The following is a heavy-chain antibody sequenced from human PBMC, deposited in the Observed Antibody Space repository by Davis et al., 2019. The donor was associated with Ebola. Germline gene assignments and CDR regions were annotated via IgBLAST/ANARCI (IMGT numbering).Heavy chain of an antibody. V-gene: IGHV3-74*01. J-gene: IGHJ4*02. CDR2: IDTDGSTT. CDR3: ARDVGGRAGY. Sequence: ESLKISCAASGFTFSNFHIHWVRQAPGKGLEWVSRIDTDGSTTNYADSVRGRFTISRDNAKNTLFLQMNSLRADDTAVYYCARDVGGRAGYWGQGTLVTVSS. CDR1: GFTFSNFH.